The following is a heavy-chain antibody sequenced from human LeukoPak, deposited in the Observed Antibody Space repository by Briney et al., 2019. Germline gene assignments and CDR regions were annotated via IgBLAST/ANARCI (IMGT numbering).Heavy chain of an antibody. CDR2: IVPIPGTS. Sequence: ASVKVSCKASGDSFSSYEITWVRQAPGQGLEWMGRIVPIPGTSNYAEKFQGRVTITADKSTNTAYMELSSLRYEDTAVYYCARKGPIYCMDVWGRGTSVTVSS. CDR3: ARKGPIYCMDV. D-gene: IGHD2-2*02. J-gene: IGHJ6*02. V-gene: IGHV1-69*04. CDR1: GDSFSSYE.